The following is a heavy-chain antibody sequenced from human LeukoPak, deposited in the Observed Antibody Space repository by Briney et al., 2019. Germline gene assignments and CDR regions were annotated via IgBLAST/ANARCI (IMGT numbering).Heavy chain of an antibody. Sequence: GASVKVSCKASGYTFTNYEINWVRQATGQGLEWMGWMNPNSGNTGYAQKFQDRVTMTRNTSISTAYMELSSLRSEDTAVYYCARGERYSSGGAFDIWGQGTMVTVSS. J-gene: IGHJ3*02. CDR3: ARGERYSSGGAFDI. CDR1: GYTFTNYE. D-gene: IGHD5-18*01. CDR2: MNPNSGNT. V-gene: IGHV1-8*01.